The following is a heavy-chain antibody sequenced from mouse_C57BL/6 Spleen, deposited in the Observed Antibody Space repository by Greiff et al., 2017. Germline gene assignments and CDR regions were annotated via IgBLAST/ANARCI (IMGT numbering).Heavy chain of an antibody. Sequence: EVMLVESEGGLLQPGSSMKLSCTASGSPFSAYYLAWFRQVPEKGLEWFANINYDGSSTYYLDSLKSRFIISRDNAKNILYLQMSSLKSEDTATYYCARTQGAMDYWGQGTSVTVSS. CDR1: GSPFSAYY. V-gene: IGHV5-16*01. CDR3: ARTQGAMDY. CDR2: INYDGSST. J-gene: IGHJ4*01.